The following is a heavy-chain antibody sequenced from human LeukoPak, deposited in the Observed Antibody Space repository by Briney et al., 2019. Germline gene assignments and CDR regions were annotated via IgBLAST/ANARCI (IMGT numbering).Heavy chain of an antibody. V-gene: IGHV1-8*01. J-gene: IGHJ4*02. CDR3: ARSDMGGGVAFDY. CDR1: GYTFTNYD. Sequence: ASVKVSCKASGYTFTNYDINWVRQAPGQGLEWMGWMNPNSGDTGYGQRFQGRVSMTRDTSISTAYMELSSLGSEDTAAYYCARSDMGGGVAFDYWGQGSLVTVSS. CDR2: MNPNSGDT. D-gene: IGHD3-16*01.